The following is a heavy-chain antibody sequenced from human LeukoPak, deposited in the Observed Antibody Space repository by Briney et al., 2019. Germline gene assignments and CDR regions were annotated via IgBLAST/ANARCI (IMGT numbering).Heavy chain of an antibody. D-gene: IGHD4-17*01. Sequence: ASVKVSCKVSGYTLTELSMHWVRQAPGKGLEWMGGFDPEDGETIYAQKFQGRVTMAEDTSTDTGYMELSSLRSEDTAVYYCATTVEYGADFDYWGQGTLVTVSS. CDR1: GYTLTELS. CDR3: ATTVEYGADFDY. CDR2: FDPEDGET. J-gene: IGHJ4*02. V-gene: IGHV1-24*01.